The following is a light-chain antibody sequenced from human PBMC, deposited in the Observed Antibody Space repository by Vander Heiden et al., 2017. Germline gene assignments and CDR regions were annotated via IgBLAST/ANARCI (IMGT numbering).Light chain of an antibody. CDR3: QSYDSRLIRYV. CDR2: GTN. Sequence: QSVLTQPPSVSGAPGQWVTNPCTGSSPNIGAGFDVNWYQQHPGTAPNLLIYGTNNRPSGVPDRCSGSKSGTSASLAITGLQAEDEADDYCQSYDSRLIRYVFGIGTKVTGL. V-gene: IGLV1-40*01. J-gene: IGLJ1*01. CDR1: SPNIGAGFD.